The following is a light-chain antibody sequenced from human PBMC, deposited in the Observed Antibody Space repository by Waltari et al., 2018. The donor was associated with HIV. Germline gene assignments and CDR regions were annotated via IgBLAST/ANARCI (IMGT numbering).Light chain of an antibody. CDR2: GAS. V-gene: IGKV3-15*01. Sequence: EIVMTQSPATLSVSPGERATFSCRASQSVSSNLAWYQQRPGQAPKLLIYGASTTATGIPARFSGSGSGTEFTLTISSLQSEDFAVYYCQQYNNWPPYTFGQGTKLEIK. J-gene: IGKJ2*01. CDR1: QSVSSN. CDR3: QQYNNWPPYT.